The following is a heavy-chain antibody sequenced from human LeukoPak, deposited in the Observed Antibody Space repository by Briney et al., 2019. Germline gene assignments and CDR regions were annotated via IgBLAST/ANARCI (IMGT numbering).Heavy chain of an antibody. CDR1: GYTFTTYA. CDR2: INAGNGNT. V-gene: IGHV1-3*01. Sequence: ASVKVSCKASGYTFTTYAMHWVRQAPGQRLEWMGWINAGNGNTKYSQKFQGRVTITSDTSASTAYMELRSLRSEDTAVYYCARDHGSGGFDYWGQGTLVTVSS. CDR3: ARDHGSGGFDY. J-gene: IGHJ4*02. D-gene: IGHD2-15*01.